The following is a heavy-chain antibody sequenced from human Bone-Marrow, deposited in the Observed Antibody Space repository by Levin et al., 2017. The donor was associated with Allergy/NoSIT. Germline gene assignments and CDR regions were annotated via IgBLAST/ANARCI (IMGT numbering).Heavy chain of an antibody. V-gene: IGHV3-66*02. D-gene: IGHD6-13*01. CDR1: GFTVSNNY. Sequence: GESLKISCAASGFTVSNNYMNWVRQAPGKGLEWVSVIYSASTTYYADSVKGRFTISRDNSKNTVYLQMNSLRAEDTAVYYCARAPMYSSSWYEAFDIWGQGTMVTVSS. CDR2: IYSASTT. J-gene: IGHJ3*02. CDR3: ARAPMYSSSWYEAFDI.